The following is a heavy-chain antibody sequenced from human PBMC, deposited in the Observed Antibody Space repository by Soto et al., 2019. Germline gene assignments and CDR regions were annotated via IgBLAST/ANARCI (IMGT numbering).Heavy chain of an antibody. CDR1: CGSFSGYY. J-gene: IGHJ6*02. D-gene: IGHD6-19*01. CDR2: INHSGST. Sequence: QVQLQQWGAGLLKPSETLSLTCAVYCGSFSGYYWSWIRQPPGKGLEWIGEINHSGSTNYNPSLKSRVTISVDTSKNQFSLKLSSVTAADTAVYYCARLVAGYYYYYGMDVWGQGTTVTVSS. V-gene: IGHV4-34*01. CDR3: ARLVAGYYYYYGMDV.